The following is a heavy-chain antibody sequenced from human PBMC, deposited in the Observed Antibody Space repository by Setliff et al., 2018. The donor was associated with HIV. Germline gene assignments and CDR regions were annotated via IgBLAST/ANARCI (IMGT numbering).Heavy chain of an antibody. CDR3: VSDTYCTGGSCYEGF. Sequence: LRLSCSASGFTFSDFEMNWVRQAPGKGLEWVAYIGSGDNTIFYADSVKGRFTISRDNARNSLYLQMNSLRAEDSALYYCVSDTYCTGGSCYEGFWGQGTRVTVPQ. J-gene: IGHJ4*02. CDR2: IGSGDNTI. CDR1: GFTFSDFE. D-gene: IGHD2-15*01. V-gene: IGHV3-48*03.